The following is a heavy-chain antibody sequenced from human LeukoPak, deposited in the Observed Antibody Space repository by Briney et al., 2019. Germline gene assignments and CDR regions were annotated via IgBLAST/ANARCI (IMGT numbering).Heavy chain of an antibody. V-gene: IGHV3-73*01. CDR3: TRHPERVGAKDY. CDR2: IRSKANSYTT. D-gene: IGHD1-26*01. CDR1: GFTFSGSA. J-gene: IGHJ4*02. Sequence: GGSLRLSCAASGFTFSGSAMHWVRQASGKGLEWVGRIRSKANSYTTAYAASVKGRFTISRDDSKNTAYLQMNSLKTEDTAVYYCTRHPERVGAKDYWGQGTLVTVSS.